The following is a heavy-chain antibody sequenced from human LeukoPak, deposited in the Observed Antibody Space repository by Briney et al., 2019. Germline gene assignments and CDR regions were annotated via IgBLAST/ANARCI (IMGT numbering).Heavy chain of an antibody. J-gene: IGHJ3*02. Sequence: GGSLRLSCAASGFTFSSYGMHWVRQAPGKGLEWVAAIWYDGSNKYYADSVKGRFTISRDNSKNTLYLQMNSLRAEDTAVCYCAKDFTDREFLMDIWGQGTMVTVSS. V-gene: IGHV3-33*06. CDR1: GFTFSSYG. CDR3: AKDFTDREFLMDI. CDR2: IWYDGSNK. D-gene: IGHD5-24*01.